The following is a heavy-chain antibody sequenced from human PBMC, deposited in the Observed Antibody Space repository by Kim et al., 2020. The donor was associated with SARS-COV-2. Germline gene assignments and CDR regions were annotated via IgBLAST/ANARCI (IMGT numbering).Heavy chain of an antibody. V-gene: IGHV4-59*01. D-gene: IGHD5-18*01. J-gene: IGHJ6*02. CDR1: GGSISSYY. CDR3: ARGVDTAMPEEYYYYYYGMDV. Sequence: SETLSLTCTVSGGSISSYYWSWIRQPPGKGLEWIGYIYYSGSTNYNPSLKSRVTISVDTSKNQFSLKLSSVTAADTAVYYCARGVDTAMPEEYYYYYYGMDVWGQGTTVTVSS. CDR2: IYYSGST.